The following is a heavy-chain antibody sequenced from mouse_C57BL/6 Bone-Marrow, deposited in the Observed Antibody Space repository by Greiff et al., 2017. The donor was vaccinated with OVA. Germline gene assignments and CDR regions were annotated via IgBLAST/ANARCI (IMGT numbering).Heavy chain of an antibody. CDR1: GYTFTSYW. Sequence: VQLQQPGAELVKPGASVKLSCKASGYTFTSYWMQWVKQRPGQGLEWIGEIDPSDSCTNYNQKFKGKATLTVDTASSTAYMQLSSLTSEDSAAYDCASGDYDESDYALDYWGQGTSVTVSS. D-gene: IGHD2-4*01. J-gene: IGHJ4*01. CDR2: IDPSDSCT. CDR3: ASGDYDESDYALDY. V-gene: IGHV1-50*01.